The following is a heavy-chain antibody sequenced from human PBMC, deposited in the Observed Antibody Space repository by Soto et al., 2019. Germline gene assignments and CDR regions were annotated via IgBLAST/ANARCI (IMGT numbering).Heavy chain of an antibody. J-gene: IGHJ4*02. CDR1: GYSFTGYW. CDR3: ARQIYDSDTGPNFQYYFDS. Sequence: GESLKISCKGSGYSFTGYWITWVRQKPGKGLEWMGRIDPSDSQTYYSPSFRGHVTISATKSITTVFLQWSSLRASDTAMYYCARQIYDSDTGPNFQYYFDSWGQGTPVTVSS. D-gene: IGHD3-22*01. V-gene: IGHV5-10-1*01. CDR2: IDPSDSQT.